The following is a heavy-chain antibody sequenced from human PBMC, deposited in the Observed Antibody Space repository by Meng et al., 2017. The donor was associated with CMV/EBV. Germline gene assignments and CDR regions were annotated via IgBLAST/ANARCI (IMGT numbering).Heavy chain of an antibody. CDR3: ASVPPGRPVIMAY. D-gene: IGHD3-9*01. CDR2: MNPNSGNT. V-gene: IGHV1-8*01. Sequence: VKVSCKASGYTFTSYDINWVRQATGQGLEWMGWMNPNSGNTGYAQKFQGRVTMTRNTSISTAYMELSSLRSEDTAVYYCASVPPGRPVIMAYWGQGTLVTVSS. CDR1: GYTFTSYD. J-gene: IGHJ4*02.